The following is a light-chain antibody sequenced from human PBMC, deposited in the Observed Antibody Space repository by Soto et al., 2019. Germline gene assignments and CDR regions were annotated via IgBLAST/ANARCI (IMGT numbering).Light chain of an antibody. V-gene: IGKV1-6*01. J-gene: IGKJ1*01. CDR3: LQDRNYPRT. CDR2: GAS. CDR1: QDIRNE. Sequence: AIQMTQSPSSLSASVGDRVTITCRASQDIRNELGWYQQRPGKAPKALIYGASNLQSGVPSRLSGSGFGTDFTLTISSLQPEDFATYYCLQDRNYPRTFGQGTKVESK.